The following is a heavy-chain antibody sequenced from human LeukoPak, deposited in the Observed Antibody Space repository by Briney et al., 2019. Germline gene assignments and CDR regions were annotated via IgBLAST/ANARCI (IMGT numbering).Heavy chain of an antibody. Sequence: GGSLRLSCAASGFTFSSCGFNWVRQAPGKGLEWVSSIGPTGTDRYYADSVRGRFTISRDNAKNSMYLQMNSLRAEDTAVYYCARDNGYYDSSGYLSRFDYWGQGTLVAVSS. D-gene: IGHD3-22*01. CDR1: GFTFSSCG. J-gene: IGHJ4*02. V-gene: IGHV3-21*01. CDR2: IGPTGTDR. CDR3: ARDNGYYDSSGYLSRFDY.